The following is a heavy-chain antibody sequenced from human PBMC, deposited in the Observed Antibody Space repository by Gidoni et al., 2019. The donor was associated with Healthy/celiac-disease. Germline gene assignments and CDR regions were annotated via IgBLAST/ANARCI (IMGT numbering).Heavy chain of an antibody. J-gene: IGHJ6*02. CDR2: INHSGST. D-gene: IGHD3-3*01. CDR1: GGSFSGYY. Sequence: QVQLQQWGAGLLKPSETLSLTCAVYGGSFSGYYWSWIRQPPGKGLEWIGEINHSGSTNYNPSLKSRVTISVDTSKNQFSLKLSSVTAADTAVYYCARDLRYYDFWSGYYGDYYYGMDVWGQGTTVTVSS. V-gene: IGHV4-34*01. CDR3: ARDLRYYDFWSGYYGDYYYGMDV.